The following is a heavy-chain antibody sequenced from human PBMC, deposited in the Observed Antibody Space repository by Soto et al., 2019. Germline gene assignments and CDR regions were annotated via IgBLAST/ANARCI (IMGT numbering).Heavy chain of an antibody. J-gene: IGHJ4*02. V-gene: IGHV4-59*01. Sequence: PSETRSLTCTGSGGSISSYYWSWIRQPPGKGLEWIGYIYYSGSTNYNPSLKSRVTISVDTSKNQFSLKLSSVTAADTAVYYCARATTRTGTTVDYWGQGTLVTVSS. CDR2: IYYSGST. CDR1: GGSISSYY. D-gene: IGHD4-17*01. CDR3: ARATTRTGTTVDY.